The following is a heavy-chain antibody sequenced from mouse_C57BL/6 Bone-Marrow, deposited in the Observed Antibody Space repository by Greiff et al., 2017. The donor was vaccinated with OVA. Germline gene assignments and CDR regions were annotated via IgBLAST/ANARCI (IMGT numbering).Heavy chain of an antibody. CDR1: GYTFTSYW. CDR2: IDPSDSYT. J-gene: IGHJ3*01. Sequence: QVQLQQPGAELVMPGASVKLSCKASGYTFTSYWMHWVKQRPGQGLEWIGEIDPSDSYTNYNQKFKGKSTLTVDKSSSTAYMQLSSLTSEDSAVYYCAKDDYDDGTWFAYWGQGTLVTVSA. CDR3: AKDDYDDGTWFAY. D-gene: IGHD2-4*01. V-gene: IGHV1-69*01.